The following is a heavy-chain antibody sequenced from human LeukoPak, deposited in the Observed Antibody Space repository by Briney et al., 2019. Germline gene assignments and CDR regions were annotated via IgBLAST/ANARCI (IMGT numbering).Heavy chain of an antibody. CDR1: GGTFSSYA. D-gene: IGHD2-15*01. CDR3: ASCSGGSCYYYYYMDV. V-gene: IGHV1-69*13. Sequence: ASVKVSCKASGGTFSSYAISSVRQDPGQVLEGMGGIIPIFGTANYAQKFQGRVTITADESTSTAYMELSSLRSEDTAVYYCASCSGGSCYYYYYMDVWGKGTTVTVSS. CDR2: IIPIFGTA. J-gene: IGHJ6*03.